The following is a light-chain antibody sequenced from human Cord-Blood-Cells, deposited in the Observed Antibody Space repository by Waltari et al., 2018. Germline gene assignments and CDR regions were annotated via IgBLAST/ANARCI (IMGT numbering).Light chain of an antibody. CDR2: DVS. CDR1: SSDVGGYNY. J-gene: IGLJ3*02. V-gene: IGLV2-14*01. CDR3: SSYPSSSTLV. Sequence: QSALTQPASVSGSPGQSITISCTGTSSDVGGYNYVSWYQQHPGKAPKLMSYDVSKRPSGVSTRFSGSKSGNTASLTISGLQAEDEADYYCSSYPSSSTLVFGGGTKLTVL.